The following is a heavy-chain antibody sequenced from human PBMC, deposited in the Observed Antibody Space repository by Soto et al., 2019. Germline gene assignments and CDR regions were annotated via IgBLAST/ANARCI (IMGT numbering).Heavy chain of an antibody. CDR2: ISGSADST. J-gene: IGHJ4*02. D-gene: IGHD5-12*01. CDR1: GFTFSSYA. Sequence: QPGGSLRLSCAASGFTFSSYAMSWVRQAPGKGLEWVSVISGSADSTYYADSVKGRFTISRDNSKNTLYLQMKSLRAEDTAVYYCAKIRGYSGYGYFDYWGQGTLVTVSS. CDR3: AKIRGYSGYGYFDY. V-gene: IGHV3-23*01.